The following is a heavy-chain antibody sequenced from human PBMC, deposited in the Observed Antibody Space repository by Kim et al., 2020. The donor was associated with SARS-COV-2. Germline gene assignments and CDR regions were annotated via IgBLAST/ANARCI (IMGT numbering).Heavy chain of an antibody. V-gene: IGHV1-2*02. CDR3: ARGRNNMDV. CDR1: GYTFTGYY. Sequence: ASVKVSCKASGYTFTGYYMHWVRQAPGQGLEWMGWINPNSGGTKYVQKFQGRVTLTRDTSFTTAYMELSSLRSDDTAVYYCARGRNNMDVWGQGTTVTVSS. D-gene: IGHD1-1*01. CDR2: INPNSGGT. J-gene: IGHJ6*02.